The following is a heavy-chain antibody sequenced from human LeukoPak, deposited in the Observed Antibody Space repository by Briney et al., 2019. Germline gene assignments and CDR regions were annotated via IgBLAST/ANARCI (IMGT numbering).Heavy chain of an antibody. CDR1: GFTFSSYG. J-gene: IGHJ4*02. CDR3: AKDWSMIVVVTDY. V-gene: IGHV3-30*18. CDR2: ISYDGSNK. Sequence: PGGSLRLSCAASGFTFSSYGMHWVRQAPGKGLEWVAVISYDGSNKYYADSVKGRFTISRDNSKNTLYLQMNSLRAEDTAVYYCAKDWSMIVVVTDYWGQGTLVTVSS. D-gene: IGHD3-22*01.